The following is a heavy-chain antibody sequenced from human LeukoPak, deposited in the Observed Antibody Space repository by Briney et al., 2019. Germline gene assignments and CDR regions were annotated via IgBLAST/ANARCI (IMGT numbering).Heavy chain of an antibody. J-gene: IGHJ4*02. Sequence: GGSPRLSRAASGFAFNNAWMNWVRQGPGKGLEWIGRIKSKTDGGTTDYAAPVKGRFTISRDDSKHTLYLEVNSLKTEDTAVYYCTTGNWGSFSYWGQGTLVTVSS. V-gene: IGHV3-15*01. CDR2: IKSKTDGGTT. CDR3: TTGNWGSFSY. D-gene: IGHD7-27*01. CDR1: GFAFNNAW.